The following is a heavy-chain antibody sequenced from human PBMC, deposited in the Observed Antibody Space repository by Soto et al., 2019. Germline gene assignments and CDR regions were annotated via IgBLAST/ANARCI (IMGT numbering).Heavy chain of an antibody. J-gene: IGHJ6*02. D-gene: IGHD2-2*01. CDR3: AKVVVPAAMVNYYYGMDV. CDR1: GFTFSGYA. CDR2: TSWDGNNK. V-gene: IGHV3-30*04. Sequence: QVQLVASGGGVVQPGGSLRLSCAASGFTFSGYAMHWVLQPPGKGLEWVAVTSWDGNNKYYADSVKGRFTISRDNSKNTLYLQMNSLRAEDMAVYYCAKVVVPAAMVNYYYGMDVWGQGTTVTVSS.